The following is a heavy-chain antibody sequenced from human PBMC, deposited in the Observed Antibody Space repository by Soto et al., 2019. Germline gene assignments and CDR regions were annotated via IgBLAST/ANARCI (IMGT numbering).Heavy chain of an antibody. V-gene: IGHV1-18*01. CDR1: GYTFSNDG. D-gene: IGHD3-10*01. Sequence: ASVKVSCKASGYTFSNDGINWVRQAPGQGLEWMGWISAYNGNTEYAQNFQGRVTMTTDTSTSTAYMELRSLRSDDTAVYSCARGGPTSADYYYGMDVWGLGTTVTV. J-gene: IGHJ6*02. CDR2: ISAYNGNT. CDR3: ARGGPTSADYYYGMDV.